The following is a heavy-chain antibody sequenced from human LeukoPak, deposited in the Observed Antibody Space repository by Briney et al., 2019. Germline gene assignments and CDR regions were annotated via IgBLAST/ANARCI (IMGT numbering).Heavy chain of an antibody. CDR1: GFTFSSYG. V-gene: IGHV3-30*18. CDR3: AKDLRAYGHLSTVTTFPLDY. CDR2: ISYDGSNK. J-gene: IGHJ4*02. D-gene: IGHD4-17*01. Sequence: GSLRLSCAASGFTFSSYGMHWVRQAPGKGLEWVAVISYDGSNKYYADSVKGRFTISRDNSKNTLYLQMNSLRAEDTAVYYCAKDLRAYGHLSTVTTFPLDYWGQGTLVTVSS.